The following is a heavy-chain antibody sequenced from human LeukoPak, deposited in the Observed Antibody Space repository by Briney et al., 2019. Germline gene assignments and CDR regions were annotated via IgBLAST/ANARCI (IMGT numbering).Heavy chain of an antibody. CDR2: ISSSSSSYI. V-gene: IGHV3-21*01. J-gene: IGHJ4*02. Sequence: PGGSLRLSCAASGFTFSSYSMNWVRQAPGKGLEWVSSISSSSSSYIYYADSVKGRFTISKDNAKNSLYLQMNSLRAEDTAVYYCARAGGSTVSHSDYWGQGTLVTVSS. CDR3: ARAGGSTVSHSDY. CDR1: GFTFSSYS. D-gene: IGHD4-17*01.